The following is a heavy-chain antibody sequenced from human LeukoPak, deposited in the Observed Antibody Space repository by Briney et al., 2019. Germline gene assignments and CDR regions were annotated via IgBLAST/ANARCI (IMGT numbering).Heavy chain of an antibody. J-gene: IGHJ5*02. Sequence: GSLRLSCAASGFTFSTYAVHWVRQAPGKGLEWIGYIYYSGDTNYNPSLKSRVTVSVDTSKNQFSLKLTSVTAADTAVYYCVRGPYGSGISNWFDPWGQGTQVIVSS. D-gene: IGHD3-10*01. V-gene: IGHV4-59*01. CDR3: VRGPYGSGISNWFDP. CDR1: GFTFSTYA. CDR2: IYYSGDT.